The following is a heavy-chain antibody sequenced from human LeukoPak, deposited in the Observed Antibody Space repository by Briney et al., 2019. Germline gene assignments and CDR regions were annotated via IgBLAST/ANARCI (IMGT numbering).Heavy chain of an antibody. CDR2: IYPDDFDT. CDR3: ARHVNYGSGSYWFDP. V-gene: IGHV5-51*01. CDR1: GYNFPNYW. J-gene: IGHJ5*02. D-gene: IGHD3-10*01. Sequence: GESLKISCKASGYNFPNYWIAWVRQMPGKGLEWMGIIYPDDFDTRYSPFFRGQVTISADKSNRTAYLQWSSLKASDTAIYYCARHVNYGSGSYWFDPWGQGTLVTVSS.